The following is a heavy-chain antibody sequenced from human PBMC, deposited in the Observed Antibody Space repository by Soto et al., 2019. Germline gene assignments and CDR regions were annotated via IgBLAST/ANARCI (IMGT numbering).Heavy chain of an antibody. V-gene: IGHV1-18*04. CDR3: AIYHLELFRFDY. J-gene: IGHJ4*02. CDR2: ISLYNGNT. D-gene: IGHD2-2*01. Sequence: QIQLVQSGPEVKKPGASMKVSCKAYDFSFTSHGISWVRQAPGQGLEWMGWISLYNGNTNYAQQFQGRVTMTTDTSTSTAYMEMRSLRADDTAMYFCAIYHLELFRFDYWGQGTLVTVSS. CDR1: DFSFTSHG.